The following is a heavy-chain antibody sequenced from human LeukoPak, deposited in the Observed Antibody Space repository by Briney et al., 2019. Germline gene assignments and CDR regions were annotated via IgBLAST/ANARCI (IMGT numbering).Heavy chain of an antibody. CDR3: ARDGGGSRDQKGSSSSGGSYYYYGMDV. CDR2: IIPILGIA. D-gene: IGHD6-6*01. CDR1: GGTFSSYT. Sequence: SVKVSCKASGGTFSSYTISWVRQAPGQGLEWMGRIIPILGIANYAQKFQGRVTITADKSTSTAYMELSSLRSEDTAVYYCARDGGGSRDQKGSSSSGGSYYYYGMDVWGQGTTVTVSS. V-gene: IGHV1-69*04. J-gene: IGHJ6*02.